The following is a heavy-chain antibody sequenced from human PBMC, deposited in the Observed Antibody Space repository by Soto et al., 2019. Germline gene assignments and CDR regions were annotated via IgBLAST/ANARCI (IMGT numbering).Heavy chain of an antibody. CDR3: ARRGPHSSGYPNPLARDY. CDR2: IYYSGST. J-gene: IGHJ4*02. Sequence: QVQLQESGPGLVKPSQTLSLTCTVSGGSISSGDYYWSWIRQPPGKGLEWIGYIYYSGSTYYNPSLKSRVTISVDTSKNQFSLKLSSVTAADTAVYYCARRGPHSSGYPNPLARDYWGQGTLVTVSS. D-gene: IGHD3-22*01. CDR1: GGSISSGDYY. V-gene: IGHV4-30-4*01.